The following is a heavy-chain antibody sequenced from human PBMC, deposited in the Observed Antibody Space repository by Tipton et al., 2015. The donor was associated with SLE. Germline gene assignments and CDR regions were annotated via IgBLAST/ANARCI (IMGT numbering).Heavy chain of an antibody. D-gene: IGHD1-26*01. CDR2: IWYDGRSK. CDR1: GFTFSNSG. V-gene: IGHV3-33*01. Sequence: SGFTFSNSGMHWVRQAPGKGLEWVAVIWYDGRSKYYADSVKGRFTVSRDNSKNTLYLQMNSLRVEDTAVYYCARDEGSGSYFEGLDYWGQGTLVTVSS. J-gene: IGHJ4*02. CDR3: ARDEGSGSYFEGLDY.